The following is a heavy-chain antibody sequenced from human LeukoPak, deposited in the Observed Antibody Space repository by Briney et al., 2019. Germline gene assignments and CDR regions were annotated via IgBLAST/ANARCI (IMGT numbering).Heavy chain of an antibody. V-gene: IGHV4-59*01. J-gene: IGHJ3*02. CDR1: GGSISSYY. D-gene: IGHD6-13*01. Sequence: TSETLSLTCTVSGGSISSYYWSWIRQPPGKGLEWIGYIYYSGSTNYNPSLESRVTISVDTSKNQFSLKLSSVTAADTAVYYCATSPGYSSSWYDAFDIWGQGTMVTVSS. CDR3: ATSPGYSSSWYDAFDI. CDR2: IYYSGST.